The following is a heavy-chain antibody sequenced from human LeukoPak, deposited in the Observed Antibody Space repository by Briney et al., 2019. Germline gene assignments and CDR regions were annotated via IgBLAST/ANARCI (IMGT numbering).Heavy chain of an antibody. Sequence: SETLSLTCAVYGGSFSGYYWSWIRQPPGKGLECIGYIYYSGSTNYNPSLKSRVTISVDTSKNQFSLNLSSVTAADTAVYYCARGGVKWSYDYRGQGALVTVSS. CDR3: ARGGVKWSYDY. CDR2: IYYSGST. CDR1: GGSFSGYY. V-gene: IGHV4-59*01. J-gene: IGHJ4*02. D-gene: IGHD2-15*01.